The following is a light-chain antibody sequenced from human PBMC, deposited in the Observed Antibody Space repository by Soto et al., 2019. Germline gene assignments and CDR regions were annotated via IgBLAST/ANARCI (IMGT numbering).Light chain of an antibody. J-gene: IGKJ5*01. CDR1: QSISNN. V-gene: IGKV3-15*01. CDR3: QQRHMWPIT. CDR2: GAS. Sequence: EIVMTQSPATLSVSPGERATLSCRASQSISNNLAWYQQKPGQAPRLLIYGASTRATDIPARFSGSGSGTEFTLTISSLEPEDSAVYYCQQRHMWPITFGQGTRLEIK.